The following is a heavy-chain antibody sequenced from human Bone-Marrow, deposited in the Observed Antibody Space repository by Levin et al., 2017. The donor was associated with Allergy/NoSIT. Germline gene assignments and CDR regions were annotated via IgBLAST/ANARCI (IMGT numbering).Heavy chain of an antibody. J-gene: IGHJ5*02. CDR1: GFTFSGHP. CDR2: ISDDESNK. D-gene: IGHD1-26*01. Sequence: GESLKISCAASGFTFSGHPLHWVRQAPGKGLEWVALISDDESNKYYTDSVKGRFTVSRDNSKNMLYLQMNNLRTEDTAVYYCAVGVCMVPNCYGYNWFDPWGQGTLVTVSA. V-gene: IGHV3-30*04. CDR3: AVGVCMVPNCYGYNWFDP.